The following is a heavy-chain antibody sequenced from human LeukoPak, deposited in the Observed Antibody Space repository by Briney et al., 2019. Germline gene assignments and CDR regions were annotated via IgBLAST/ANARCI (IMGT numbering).Heavy chain of an antibody. Sequence: SETLSLTCTVSGGPISGSSGYFWGWVRQTPEKGLEGIGSIYYSGSTYYNPSLKSRVNVSSDRSKNQFYLKLSSVTAADTAVYYCARPASNSCLFHPWRQGTLVTVPS. D-gene: IGHD2/OR15-2a*01. CDR1: GGPISGSSGYF. CDR2: IYYSGST. CDR3: ARPASNSCLFHP. V-gene: IGHV4-39*01. J-gene: IGHJ5*02.